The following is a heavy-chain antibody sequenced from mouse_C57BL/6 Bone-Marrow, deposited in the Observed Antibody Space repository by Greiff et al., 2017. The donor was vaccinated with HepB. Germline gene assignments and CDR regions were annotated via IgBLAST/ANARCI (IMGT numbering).Heavy chain of an antibody. CDR3: ARGLYYYGSRWYFDV. V-gene: IGHV1-69*01. D-gene: IGHD1-1*01. CDR2: IDPSDSYT. J-gene: IGHJ1*03. Sequence: QVQLQQPGAELVMPGASVKLSCKASGYTFTSYWMHWVKQRPGQGLEWIGEIDPSDSYTNYNQKFKGKSTLTVDKSSSTAYMQLSSLTSEDSAVYYCARGLYYYGSRWYFDVWGTGTTVTVSS. CDR1: GYTFTSYW.